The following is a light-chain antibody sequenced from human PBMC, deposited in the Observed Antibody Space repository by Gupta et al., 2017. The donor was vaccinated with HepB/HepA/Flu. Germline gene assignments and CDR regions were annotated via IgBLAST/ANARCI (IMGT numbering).Light chain of an antibody. V-gene: IGLV6-57*03. J-gene: IGLJ2*01. CDR2: EDN. CDR3: QSYDSSNVV. CDR1: SDSIASNY. Sequence: NFMLTQPHSVSESPGTTVTISCTRSSDSIASNYVQWYQQRPGSAPTTVIYEDNQRPSGVPDRFSGSIDSSSNSASLTISGLKTEDEADYYCQSYDSSNVVFGGGTKLTVL.